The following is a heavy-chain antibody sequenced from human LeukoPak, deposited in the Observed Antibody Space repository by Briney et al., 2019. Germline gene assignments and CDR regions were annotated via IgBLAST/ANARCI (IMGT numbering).Heavy chain of an antibody. CDR3: ARGKTAIDY. CDR1: GGSISSSSYY. J-gene: IGHJ4*02. D-gene: IGHD5-18*01. V-gene: IGHV4-39*07. CDR2: IYYTGST. Sequence: PSETLSLTCTVSGGSISSSSYYWGWIRQPPGKGLEWIGTIYYTGSTYYNPSLRSRVTISVDTSKNQFSLKLSSVTAADTAVYYCARGKTAIDYWGQGTLVTVSS.